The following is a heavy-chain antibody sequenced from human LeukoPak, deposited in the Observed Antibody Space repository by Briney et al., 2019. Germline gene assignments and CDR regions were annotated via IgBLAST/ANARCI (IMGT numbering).Heavy chain of an antibody. J-gene: IGHJ4*02. CDR2: IYYSGST. CDR3: ARRGYSYGLTYFDY. D-gene: IGHD5-18*01. CDR1: GGSISSGDYY. V-gene: IGHV4-30-4*01. Sequence: SETLSLTCTVSGGSISSGDYYWSWIRRPPGKGLEWIGYIYYSGSTYYNPSLKSRVTISVDTSKNQFSLKLSSVTAADTAVYYCARRGYSYGLTYFDYWGQGTLVTVSS.